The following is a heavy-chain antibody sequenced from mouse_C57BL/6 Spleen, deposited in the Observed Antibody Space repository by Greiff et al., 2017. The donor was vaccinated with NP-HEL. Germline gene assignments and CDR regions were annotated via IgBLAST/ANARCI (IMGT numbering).Heavy chain of an antibody. Sequence: VMLVESGPGLVQPSQSLSITCTVSGFSLTSYGVHWVRQSPGKGLEWLGVIWSGGSTDSNAAFISRLSISKDNSKSQVFFKMNSLQADDTAIYYCARNLITGYFDVWGTGTTVTVSS. CDR2: IWSGGST. CDR3: ARNLITGYFDV. V-gene: IGHV2-2*01. J-gene: IGHJ1*03. CDR1: GFSLTSYG. D-gene: IGHD1-1*01.